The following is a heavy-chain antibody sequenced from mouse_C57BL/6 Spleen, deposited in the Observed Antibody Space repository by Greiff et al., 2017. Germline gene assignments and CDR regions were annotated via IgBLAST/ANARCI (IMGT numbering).Heavy chain of an antibody. CDR3: TGSNSFYYAMDY. V-gene: IGHV14-4*01. J-gene: IGHJ4*01. CDR2: IDPENGDT. CDR1: GFNIKDDY. D-gene: IGHD2-5*01. Sequence: VQLQQSGAELVRPGASVKLSCTASGFNIKDDYMHWVKQRPEQGLEWIGWIDPENGDTEYASKFQGKATITADPSSNTAYLQLSSLTSEDTAVYYCTGSNSFYYAMDYWGQGTSVTVSS.